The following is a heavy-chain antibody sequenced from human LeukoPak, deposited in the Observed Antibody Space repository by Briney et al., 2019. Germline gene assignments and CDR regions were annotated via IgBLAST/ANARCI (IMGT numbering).Heavy chain of an antibody. CDR1: GFTFSSYS. D-gene: IGHD1-26*01. Sequence: GGSLRLSCAASGFTFSSYSMNWVRQAPGKGLEWVSSISSSSSYIYYADSVKGRFTISRDNAKNSLYLQMNSLRAEDTAVHYCARDGVGATADYWGQGTLVTVSS. CDR3: ARDGVGATADY. V-gene: IGHV3-21*01. J-gene: IGHJ4*02. CDR2: ISSSSSYI.